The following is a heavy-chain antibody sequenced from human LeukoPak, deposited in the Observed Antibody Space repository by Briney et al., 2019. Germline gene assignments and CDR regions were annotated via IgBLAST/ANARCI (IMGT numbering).Heavy chain of an antibody. V-gene: IGHV3-30-3*01. CDR2: ISYDGSNK. J-gene: IGHJ4*02. CDR3: ASEHYHQLQR. CDR1: GFTFSSYA. Sequence: GGSLRLSCAASGFTFSSYAMHWVRQAPGKGLEWVAVISYDGSNKYYADSVKGRFTISRDNSKNTLYLLMSILKAEDTAVYYCASEHYHQLQRWGQGTLVTVSS. D-gene: IGHD1-1*01.